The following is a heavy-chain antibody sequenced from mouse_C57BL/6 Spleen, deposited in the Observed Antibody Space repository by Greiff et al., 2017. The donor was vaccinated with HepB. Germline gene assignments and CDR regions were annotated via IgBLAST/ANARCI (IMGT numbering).Heavy chain of an antibody. J-gene: IGHJ2*01. D-gene: IGHD1-1*01. CDR2: IDPETGGT. Sequence: QVQLQQSGAELVRPGASVTLSCKASGYTFTDYEMHWVKQTPVNGLEWIGAIDPETGGTAYNQKFKGKAILTADKSSSTAYMELRSLTSEESAVYYCTRWSPITTVPKGDYWGQGTTLTVSS. V-gene: IGHV1-15*01. CDR3: TRWSPITTVPKGDY. CDR1: GYTFTDYE.